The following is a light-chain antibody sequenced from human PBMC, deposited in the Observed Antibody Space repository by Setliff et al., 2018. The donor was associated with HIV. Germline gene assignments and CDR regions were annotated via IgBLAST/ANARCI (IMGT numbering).Light chain of an antibody. CDR2: QAT. CDR3: CSNTGSNTYV. J-gene: IGLJ1*01. Sequence: QSVLTQPASVSGSPGQSITISCTGTSRDVGRYNLVSWYQPHPGKAPKLMIYQATKRPSGVSNRFSGSKSGNTASLTISGLQAEDEADYYCCSNTGSNTYVFGTGTKVTVL. CDR1: SRDVGRYNL. V-gene: IGLV2-23*01.